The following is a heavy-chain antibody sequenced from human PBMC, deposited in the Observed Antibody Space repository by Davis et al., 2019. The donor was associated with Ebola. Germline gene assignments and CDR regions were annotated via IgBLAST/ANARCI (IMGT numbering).Heavy chain of an antibody. CDR1: GGSISSGGYS. Sequence: MPSETLSLTCAVSGGSISSGGYSWSWIRQPPGQGLEWIGYIYHSGSTYYNPSLKSRVTISVDRSKTQFSLKLSSVTAADTAVYYCARSKPFGSSFWFDPWGQGTLVTVSS. CDR3: ARSKPFGSSFWFDP. D-gene: IGHD6-13*01. J-gene: IGHJ5*02. V-gene: IGHV4-30-2*01. CDR2: IYHSGST.